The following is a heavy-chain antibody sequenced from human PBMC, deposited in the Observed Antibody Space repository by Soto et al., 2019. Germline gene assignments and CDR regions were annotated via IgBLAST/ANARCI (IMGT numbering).Heavy chain of an antibody. CDR2: ISYDGSNK. Sequence: GGSLRLSCAASGFTFSSYGMHWVRQAPGKGLEWVAVISYDGSNKYYADSVKGRFTISRDSSKNTLYLQMNSLRAEDTAVYYWAKDANRVFGVVIVYYYYGMDVWGQGTTVTVSS. V-gene: IGHV3-30*18. CDR1: GFTFSSYG. J-gene: IGHJ6*02. D-gene: IGHD3-3*01. CDR3: AKDANRVFGVVIVYYYYGMDV.